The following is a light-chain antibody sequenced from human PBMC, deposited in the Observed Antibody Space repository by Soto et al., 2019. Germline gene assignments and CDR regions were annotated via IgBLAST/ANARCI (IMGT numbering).Light chain of an antibody. CDR1: QSISSS. V-gene: IGKV1-9*01. J-gene: IGKJ5*01. CDR2: AAS. CDR3: QKLNTYPLT. Sequence: DIQITQSPSSLSASVGDRVTITCRASQSISSSLAWYQQKPGEAPKLLISAASTLQSGVPPRFSGSGSGTEFTLTISSLQPEDFARYYCQKLNTYPLTFGQGTRLEIK.